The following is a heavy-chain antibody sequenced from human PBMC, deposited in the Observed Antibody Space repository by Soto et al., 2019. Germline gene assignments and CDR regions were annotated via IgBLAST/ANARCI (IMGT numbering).Heavy chain of an antibody. CDR2: ISAYNGNT. CDR3: ARHYYDSSGSNPYYFDY. Sequence: ASVKVSCKASGCTFTSYGISWVRQAPGQGLEWMGWISAYNGNTNYAQKLQGRVTMTTDTSTSTAYMGLRSLRSDDTAVYYCARHYYDSSGSNPYYFDYWGQGTLVTVSS. J-gene: IGHJ4*02. D-gene: IGHD3-22*01. CDR1: GCTFTSYG. V-gene: IGHV1-18*04.